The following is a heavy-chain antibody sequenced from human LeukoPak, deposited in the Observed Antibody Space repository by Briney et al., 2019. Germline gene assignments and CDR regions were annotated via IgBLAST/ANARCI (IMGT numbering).Heavy chain of an antibody. J-gene: IGHJ1*01. D-gene: IGHD4-17*01. CDR2: ISGSGGST. CDR1: GFTFSSYA. Sequence: PGGSLRPSCAASGFTFSSYAMSWVRQAPGKGLEWVSAISGSGGSTYYADSVKGRFTISRDNSKNTLYLQMNCLRAEDTAVYYCAKTLAGEALEYFQHWGQGTLVTVSS. CDR3: AKTLAGEALEYFQH. V-gene: IGHV3-23*01.